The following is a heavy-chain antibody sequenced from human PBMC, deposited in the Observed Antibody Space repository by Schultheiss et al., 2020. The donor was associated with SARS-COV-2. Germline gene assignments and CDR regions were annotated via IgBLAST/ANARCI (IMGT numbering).Heavy chain of an antibody. CDR2: IYYSGST. J-gene: IGHJ6*02. CDR3: ARDRGVLMVYGNVWGGMDV. D-gene: IGHD2-8*01. V-gene: IGHV4-61*01. CDR1: GYSISSGYY. Sequence: SETLSLTCAVSGYSISSGYYWGWIRQPPGKGLEWIGYIYYSGSTNYNPSLKSRVTISVDTSKNQFSLKLSSVTAADTAVYYCARDRGVLMVYGNVWGGMDVWGQGTTVTVSS.